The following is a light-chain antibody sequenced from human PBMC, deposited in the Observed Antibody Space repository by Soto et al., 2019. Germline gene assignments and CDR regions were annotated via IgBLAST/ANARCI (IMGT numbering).Light chain of an antibody. CDR3: SSYTTNTSLV. CDR1: TSDVGNYNY. Sequence: QSVLAQPASVSGSPGQSITISCTGTTSDVGNYNYVSWFQQHPGKPPKLMIYEVTNRPSGVSNRFSGSKAGITASLTISGLQAEDEADYYCSSYTTNTSLVFGTGTKVTAL. J-gene: IGLJ1*01. V-gene: IGLV2-14*01. CDR2: EVT.